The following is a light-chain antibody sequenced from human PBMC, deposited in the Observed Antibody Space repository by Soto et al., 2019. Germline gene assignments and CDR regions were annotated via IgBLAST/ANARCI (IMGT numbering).Light chain of an antibody. Sequence: DIPMTQSPSTLSASVGDRVTITCRASQSISSWLAWYQQKPGKAPKLLIYKASSIESAVPSSFSGSGSGTEFTLTISSLQPDDVASYYCQQYNCLYTFGQGTKLEIK. V-gene: IGKV1-5*03. CDR2: KAS. J-gene: IGKJ2*01. CDR3: QQYNCLYT. CDR1: QSISSW.